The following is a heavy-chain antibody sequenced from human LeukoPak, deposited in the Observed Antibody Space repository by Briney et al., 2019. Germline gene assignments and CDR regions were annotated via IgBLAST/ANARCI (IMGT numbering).Heavy chain of an antibody. J-gene: IGHJ4*02. D-gene: IGHD3-22*01. Sequence: GGSLRLSCAASGFTFSSYAMSWVRQAPGKGLEWVSAISGSGGSTYYADSVKGRFTISRDNSKNTLYLQMNGLRAEDTAVYYCAKEGGSYYYDSEISNYWGQGTLVTVSS. CDR2: ISGSGGST. CDR3: AKEGGSYYYDSEISNY. V-gene: IGHV3-23*01. CDR1: GFTFSSYA.